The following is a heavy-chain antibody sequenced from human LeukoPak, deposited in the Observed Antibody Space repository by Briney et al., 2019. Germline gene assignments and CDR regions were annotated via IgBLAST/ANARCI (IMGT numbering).Heavy chain of an antibody. J-gene: IGHJ4*02. CDR2: IYYSGST. D-gene: IGHD1-26*01. CDR3: ARDSVGATFDY. CDR1: GGPISSYY. Sequence: PSETLSLTCTVSGGPISSYYWRWIRQPPGKGLEWIGYIYYSGSTDYNPSLKRRVTISVHTSKNQVSLKLSSVTAADTAVYYCARDSVGATFDYGGQGTLVTVSS. V-gene: IGHV4-59*01.